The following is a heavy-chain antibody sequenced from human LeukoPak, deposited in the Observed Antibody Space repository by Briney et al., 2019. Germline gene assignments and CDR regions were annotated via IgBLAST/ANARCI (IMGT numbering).Heavy chain of an antibody. D-gene: IGHD2-8*01. V-gene: IGHV1-2*06. Sequence: GASVKVSCKASGGTFSSYAISWVRQAPGQGLEWMGRINPNSGGTDYAQKFQGRVTMTRDTSISTAYMELSRLRSDDTAVYYCARSLYGRDAFDIWGQGTMVTVSS. CDR3: ARSLYGRDAFDI. CDR2: INPNSGGT. J-gene: IGHJ3*02. CDR1: GGTFSSYA.